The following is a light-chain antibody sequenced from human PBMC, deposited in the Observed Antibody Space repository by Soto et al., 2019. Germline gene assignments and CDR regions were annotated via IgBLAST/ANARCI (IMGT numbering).Light chain of an antibody. Sequence: EIVLTQSPGTLSLSPGERATLSCRASESVGSNYLAWYQQKPGLAPRLLVYGPSTRATGIPDRFSGSGSGTEFTLTITRQDPEDVAGYFCQQYGPSPTFGQGTKVDIK. CDR2: GPS. CDR3: QQYGPSPT. J-gene: IGKJ1*01. CDR1: ESVGSNY. V-gene: IGKV3-20*01.